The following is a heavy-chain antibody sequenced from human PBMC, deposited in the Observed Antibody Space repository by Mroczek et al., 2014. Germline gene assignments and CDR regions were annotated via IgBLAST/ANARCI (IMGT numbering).Heavy chain of an antibody. J-gene: IGHJ4*02. D-gene: IGHD5-24*01. Sequence: QVQLQESGPGLVKPSETLSLTCTVSGGSISSSSYYWGWIRQPPGKGLEWIGSIYYSGSTYYNPSLKSRVTISVDTSKNQFSLKLSSVTAADTAVYYCARREQREMATNPILFDYVGPGNPGHRLL. V-gene: IGHV4-39*01. CDR1: GGSISSSSYY. CDR3: ARREQREMATNPILFDY. CDR2: IYYSGST.